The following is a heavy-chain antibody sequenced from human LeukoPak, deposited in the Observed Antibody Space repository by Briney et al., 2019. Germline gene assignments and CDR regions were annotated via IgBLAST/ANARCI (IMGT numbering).Heavy chain of an antibody. J-gene: IGHJ4*02. CDR1: GFSFSTYA. V-gene: IGHV3-33*01. D-gene: IGHD3-10*01. CDR2: IWHDASHT. Sequence: PGGSLRLSCAASGFSFSTYAMHWVRQAPGKGLEWVALIWHDASHTFYTDSVKGRFTISRDNSKNTVYLQMNSLGGEDTAVYYCARGGGHYYGSGNRDYFDYWGQGTLVTVSS. CDR3: ARGGGHYYGSGNRDYFDY.